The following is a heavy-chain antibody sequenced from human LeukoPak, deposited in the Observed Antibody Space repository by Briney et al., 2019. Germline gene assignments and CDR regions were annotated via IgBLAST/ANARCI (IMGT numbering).Heavy chain of an antibody. Sequence: GGSLRLSCAASGFTFDDYAMHWVRQAPGKGLEWVSGISWNSGSIGYADSVKGRFTISRDNAKNSLYLQMNSLRAEDTALYYCTKEKSYYYGMDVWGQGTTVTVSS. CDR1: GFTFDDYA. J-gene: IGHJ6*02. CDR3: TKEKSYYYGMDV. CDR2: ISWNSGSI. V-gene: IGHV3-9*01.